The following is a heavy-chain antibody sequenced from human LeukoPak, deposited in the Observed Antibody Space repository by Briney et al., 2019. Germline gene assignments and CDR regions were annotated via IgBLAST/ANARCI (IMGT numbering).Heavy chain of an antibody. D-gene: IGHD3-10*01. J-gene: IGHJ4*02. CDR1: GYTFTSYG. Sequence: ASVKVSCKASGYTFTSYGISWVRQAPGQGLEWMGWISAYNGNTNYAQKLQGRVTMTTDTSTSTAYMELRSLRSDDTAVYYCARGSMVRGVQYYFDYWGRGTLVTVSS. CDR2: ISAYNGNT. V-gene: IGHV1-18*01. CDR3: ARGSMVRGVQYYFDY.